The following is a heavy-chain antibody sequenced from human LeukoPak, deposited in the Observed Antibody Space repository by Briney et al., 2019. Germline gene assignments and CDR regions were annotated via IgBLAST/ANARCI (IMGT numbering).Heavy chain of an antibody. D-gene: IGHD1-26*01. J-gene: IGHJ3*02. CDR3: ARVRGLLGAFDI. CDR2: IYHSGST. CDR1: GYSISSGYY. V-gene: IGHV4-38-2*02. Sequence: SETLSLTCTVSGYSISSGYYWGWIRQPPGKGLEWIGSIYHSGSTYYNPSLKSRVTISVDTSKNQFSLKLSSVTAADTAVYYCARVRGLLGAFDIWGQGTMVTVSS.